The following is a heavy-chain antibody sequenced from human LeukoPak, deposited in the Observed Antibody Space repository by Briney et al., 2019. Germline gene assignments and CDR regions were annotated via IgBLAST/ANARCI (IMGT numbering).Heavy chain of an antibody. Sequence: PSETLSLTCTVSGGSISSYYWSWIRQPLGKGLEWIGYIYYSGSTNYNPSLKSRVTISVDTSKNQFSLKLSSVTAADTAVYYCARERAVTTYYYFDYWGQGTLVTVSS. CDR2: IYYSGST. J-gene: IGHJ4*02. D-gene: IGHD4-17*01. V-gene: IGHV4-59*01. CDR1: GGSISSYY. CDR3: ARERAVTTYYYFDY.